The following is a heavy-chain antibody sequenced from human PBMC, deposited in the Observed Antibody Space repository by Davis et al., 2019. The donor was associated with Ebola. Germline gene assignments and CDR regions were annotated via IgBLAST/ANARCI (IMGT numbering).Heavy chain of an antibody. D-gene: IGHD1-26*01. V-gene: IGHV5-51*01. CDR2: IYPGDSDT. J-gene: IGHJ4*02. CDR3: ARPSGSHYYGYDY. Sequence: PGGSLRLSCKGSGYSFTSYWIDWVRQMPGKGLEWMGIIYPGDSDTRYSPSFQGQVTISADKSISTAYLQWSSLKASDTAMYYCARPSGSHYYGYDYWGQGTLVTVSS. CDR1: GYSFTSYW.